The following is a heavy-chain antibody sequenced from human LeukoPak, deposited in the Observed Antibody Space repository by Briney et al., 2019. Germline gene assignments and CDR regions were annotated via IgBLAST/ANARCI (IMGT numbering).Heavy chain of an antibody. D-gene: IGHD5-18*01. CDR3: AKDLGMQVWFPL. CDR2: INTDGSST. CDR1: GFTFSNYW. V-gene: IGHV3-74*01. J-gene: IGHJ4*02. Sequence: GGSLRLSCAASGFTFSNYWVHWVRQAPGKGLVWVSRINTDGSSTNYADSVKGRFTISRDNAKNTLYLQMNSLRAEDTAVYYCAKDLGMQVWFPLWGQGTLVTVSS.